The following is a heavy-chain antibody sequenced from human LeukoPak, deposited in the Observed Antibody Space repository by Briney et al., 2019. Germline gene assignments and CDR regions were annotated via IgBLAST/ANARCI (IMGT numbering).Heavy chain of an antibody. Sequence: GGSLRLSCAASGFTFSNYGIHWVRQAPGKGLEWVAVISYDGSNRYCADSVKGRFTISRDNSKNMLYLQMNSLRAEDTAVYYCAKDAAVPHYYYGSGSYFLTWGRGTLVTVSS. CDR2: ISYDGSNR. CDR3: AKDAAVPHYYYGSGSYFLT. CDR1: GFTFSNYG. D-gene: IGHD3-10*01. V-gene: IGHV3-30*18. J-gene: IGHJ4*02.